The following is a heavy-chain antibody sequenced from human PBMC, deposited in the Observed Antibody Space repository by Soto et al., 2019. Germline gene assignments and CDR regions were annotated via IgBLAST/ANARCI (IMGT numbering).Heavy chain of an antibody. J-gene: IGHJ4*02. CDR1: GFTFSSYA. V-gene: IGHV3-23*01. Sequence: EVQLLESGGGLVQPGGSLRLSCAASGFTFSSYAMSWVRQAPGKGLEWVSAISGSGGSTYYADSVKGRFTISRDKSKNKLYMQMNSLRAEDTAVYYCAKELRLTYIVVVVAATEVDYWCQGTLVTVSS. CDR2: ISGSGGST. D-gene: IGHD2-15*01. CDR3: AKELRLTYIVVVVAATEVDY.